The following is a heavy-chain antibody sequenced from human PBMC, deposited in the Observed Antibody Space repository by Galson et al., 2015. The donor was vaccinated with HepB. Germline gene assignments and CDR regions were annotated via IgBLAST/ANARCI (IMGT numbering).Heavy chain of an antibody. D-gene: IGHD3-10*01. CDR2: ISGSGGST. CDR3: AKVRGGPARLLWFGELEY. J-gene: IGHJ4*02. CDR1: GFTFGSHW. Sequence: SLRLSCAASGFTFGSHWMNWVRQAPGKGLEWVSAISGSGGSTYYADSVKGRFTISRDNSKNTLYLQMNSLRAEDTAVYYCAKVRGGPARLLWFGELEYWGQGTLVTVSS. V-gene: IGHV3-23*01.